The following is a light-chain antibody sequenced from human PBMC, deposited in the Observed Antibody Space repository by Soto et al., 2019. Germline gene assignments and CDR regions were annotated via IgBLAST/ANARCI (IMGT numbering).Light chain of an antibody. V-gene: IGLV2-14*01. CDR3: SSYTSATNTPVV. CDR1: SSDIGGSNS. J-gene: IGLJ2*01. Sequence: QSVLTQPASVSGSPGQSITISCTGTSSDIGGSNSVSWYQQHPGKAPKLLIYDVSNWPSGVSNRFSGSKSGNTASLTISGLQAEDEADYYCSSYTSATNTPVVFVGGTKVTVL. CDR2: DVS.